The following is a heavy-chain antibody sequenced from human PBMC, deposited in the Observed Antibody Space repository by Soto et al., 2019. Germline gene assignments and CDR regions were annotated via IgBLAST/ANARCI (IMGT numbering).Heavy chain of an antibody. Sequence: SETLSLTCAVSGVSISSSNWWSWVRQPPGKGLEWIGEIYHSGSTNYNPSLKSRVTMSVDKSKNQFSLKLSSVTAADTAVYYCARSPDSSGYYPRRYYYGMDVWGQGTTVTVSS. J-gene: IGHJ6*02. CDR1: GVSISSSNW. V-gene: IGHV4-4*02. D-gene: IGHD3-22*01. CDR2: IYHSGST. CDR3: ARSPDSSGYYPRRYYYGMDV.